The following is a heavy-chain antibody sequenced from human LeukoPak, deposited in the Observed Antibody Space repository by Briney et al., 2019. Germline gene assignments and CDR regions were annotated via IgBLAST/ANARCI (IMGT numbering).Heavy chain of an antibody. CDR1: GFTFSSYS. J-gene: IGHJ4*02. CDR2: ISSSTSII. V-gene: IGHV3-48*01. CDR3: ARGGGGTYWDY. Sequence: GGSLRLSCAASGFTFSSYSMNWVRQAPGKGLEWVSYISSSTSIIYYADSVKGRFTISRDNAKNSLYLQMNSLRAEDTAVYYCARGGGGTYWDYWGQGTLVTVSS. D-gene: IGHD2-15*01.